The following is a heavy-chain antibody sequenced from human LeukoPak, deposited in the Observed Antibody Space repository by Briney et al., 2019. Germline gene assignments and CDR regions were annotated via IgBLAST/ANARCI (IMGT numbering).Heavy chain of an antibody. CDR1: GGSISSSSYY. CDR2: IYTSGST. CDR3: ARDAYSSGWSLSYYYYMDV. Sequence: SETLSLTCTVSGGSISSSSYYWGWIRQPPGKGLEWIGRIYTSGSTNYNPSLKSRVTMSVDTSKNQFSLKLSSVTAADTAVYYCARDAYSSGWSLSYYYYMDVWGKGTTVTVSS. D-gene: IGHD6-19*01. J-gene: IGHJ6*03. V-gene: IGHV4-39*07.